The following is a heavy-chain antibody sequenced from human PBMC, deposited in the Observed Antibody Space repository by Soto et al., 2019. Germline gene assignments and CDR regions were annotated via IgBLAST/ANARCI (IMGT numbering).Heavy chain of an antibody. CDR2: IYPGDSDT. V-gene: IGHV5-51*01. Sequence: GESLKISCKGSGYSFTSYWIGWVRQMPGKGLEWMGIIYPGDSDTRYSPSFQGQVTISADKSISTAYLQWSSLKASDTAMYYCAIRGAARTGAWDSSSWYYFDYWGQGTLVTVSS. J-gene: IGHJ4*02. CDR3: AIRGAARTGAWDSSSWYYFDY. D-gene: IGHD6-13*01. CDR1: GYSFTSYW.